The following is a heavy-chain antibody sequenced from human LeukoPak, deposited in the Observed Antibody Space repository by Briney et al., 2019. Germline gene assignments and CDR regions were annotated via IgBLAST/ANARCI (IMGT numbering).Heavy chain of an antibody. J-gene: IGHJ4*02. V-gene: IGHV4-59*01. CDR3: ARYHCSSTTCYYFDY. CDR2: VYYSGST. D-gene: IGHD2-2*01. Sequence: SDTLSLTCSVSGGSISSYYWSWIRQPPGKGLEWIGYVYYSGSTNYNPSLKSRVTMSVDTSKNQFSLKLHSVTAADTAVYYCARYHCSSTTCYYFDYWGQGILVTVSS. CDR1: GGSISSYY.